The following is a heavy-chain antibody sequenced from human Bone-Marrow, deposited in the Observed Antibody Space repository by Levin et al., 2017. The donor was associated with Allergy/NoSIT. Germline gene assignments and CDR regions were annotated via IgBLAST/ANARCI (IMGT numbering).Heavy chain of an antibody. D-gene: IGHD4-17*01. V-gene: IGHV1-24*01. CDR2: FDPEDDKI. Sequence: ASVKVSCKISGYTLAEVSMQWVRQSPGKGLEWMGGFDPEDDKIIYAQKFQGRVTMTEDTSTDTAYMELRSLRSYDTAVYYCTNMPDYGAGSGWFDIWRQGTLVTVSS. CDR1: GYTLAEVS. CDR3: TNMPDYGAGSGWFDI. J-gene: IGHJ5*02.